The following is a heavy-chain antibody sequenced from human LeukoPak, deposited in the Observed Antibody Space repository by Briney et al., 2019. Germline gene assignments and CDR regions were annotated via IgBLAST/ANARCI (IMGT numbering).Heavy chain of an antibody. J-gene: IGHJ5*02. V-gene: IGHV4-34*01. Sequence: ASETLSLTCAVYGGSFSGYYWSWIRQPPGKGLEWIGEINHSGSTNYNPSLKSRVTISVDTSKNQFSLKLSSVAAADTAVYYCARAEDDYAVWFDPWGQGTLVTVSS. D-gene: IGHD4-17*01. CDR3: ARAEDDYAVWFDP. CDR1: GGSFSGYY. CDR2: INHSGST.